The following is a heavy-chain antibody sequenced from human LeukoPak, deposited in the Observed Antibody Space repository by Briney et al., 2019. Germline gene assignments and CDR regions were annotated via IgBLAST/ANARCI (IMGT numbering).Heavy chain of an antibody. V-gene: IGHV3-23*01. D-gene: IGHD3-22*01. J-gene: IGHJ3*02. Sequence: GGSLRLSCAASGFTFNSYAVSWVRQAPGKGLEWVSTITGSGINTYYADSVKGRFTISRDNSRNTLYLQMNSLRAEDTAVYYCAKEEGSYYDSSGYHHDAFDIWGQGTMVTVSS. CDR2: ITGSGINT. CDR1: GFTFNSYA. CDR3: AKEEGSYYDSSGYHHDAFDI.